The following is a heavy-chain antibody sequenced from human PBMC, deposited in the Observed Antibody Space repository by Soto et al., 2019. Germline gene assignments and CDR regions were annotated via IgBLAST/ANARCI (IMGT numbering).Heavy chain of an antibody. Sequence: PGGSLRLSCAASTFTFSSYGIHWVRQAPGKGLEWVALVWFDGSDKYYTDSVKGRFTISRDNSKNTLYLQMNSLRAEDTAVYYCARLYCSSSSCYSVGAFDIWGQGTMVT. V-gene: IGHV3-33*01. CDR2: VWFDGSDK. D-gene: IGHD2-2*01. CDR1: TFTFSSYG. CDR3: ARLYCSSSSCYSVGAFDI. J-gene: IGHJ3*02.